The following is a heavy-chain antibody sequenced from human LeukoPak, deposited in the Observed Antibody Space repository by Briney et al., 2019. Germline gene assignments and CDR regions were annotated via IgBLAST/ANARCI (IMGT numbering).Heavy chain of an antibody. CDR2: ISYDGSNK. Sequence: GGSLRLSCAASGFTFSSYVMHWVRQAPGKGLEWLAVISYDGSNKFYADSVKGRFTISRDNSKNTLYLQMNSLRTEDTAVYYCARRILGIAAAGIDYWGQGTRVTVSS. V-gene: IGHV3-30*19. D-gene: IGHD6-13*01. J-gene: IGHJ4*02. CDR3: ARRILGIAAAGIDY. CDR1: GFTFSSYV.